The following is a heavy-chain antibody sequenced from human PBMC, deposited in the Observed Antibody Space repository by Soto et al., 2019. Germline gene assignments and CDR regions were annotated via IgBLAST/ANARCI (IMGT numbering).Heavy chain of an antibody. CDR3: AKGLDTRYRAAAGTTFDY. D-gene: IGHD6-13*01. J-gene: IGHJ4*02. Sequence: EVQLVESGGGLVQPGRSLRLSCAASGFTFDDYAMHWVRQAPGKGLEWVSGISWNSGSIGYADSVKGRFTISRDNAKNSLYLQMNSLRAEDTALYYCAKGLDTRYRAAAGTTFDYWGQGTLVTVSS. V-gene: IGHV3-9*01. CDR2: ISWNSGSI. CDR1: GFTFDDYA.